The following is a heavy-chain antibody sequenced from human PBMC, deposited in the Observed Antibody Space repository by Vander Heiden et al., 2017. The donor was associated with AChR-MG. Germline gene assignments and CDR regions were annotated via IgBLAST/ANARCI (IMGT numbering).Heavy chain of an antibody. V-gene: IGHV4-39*01. CDR3: ARSYDSIGYLYWYFDL. CDR2: IYYSGST. Sequence: QLQLQESGPGLVKPSETLSLTCTVSGGSISSSSYYWGWIRQPPGKGLEWIGSIYYSGSTYYNPSLKSRVTISVDTSKNQFSLKLSSVTAADTAVYYCARSYDSIGYLYWYFDLWGRGTLVTVSS. J-gene: IGHJ2*01. D-gene: IGHD3-22*01. CDR1: GGSISSSSYY.